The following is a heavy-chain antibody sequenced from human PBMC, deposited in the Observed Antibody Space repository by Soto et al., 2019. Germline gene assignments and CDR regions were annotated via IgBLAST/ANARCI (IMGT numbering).Heavy chain of an antibody. CDR3: ARGPLVVLNYFES. CDR1: GGTFRNYP. V-gene: IGHV1-69*04. Sequence: SVKVSCKASGGTFRNYPINWVRQAPGQGLEWMGSIFPLTDIPDYAQNFQARLTITADKSTSTAYMELSSLTSDDTAMYFCARGPLVVLNYFESWGQGTLVTVPQ. CDR2: IFPLTDIP. J-gene: IGHJ4*02.